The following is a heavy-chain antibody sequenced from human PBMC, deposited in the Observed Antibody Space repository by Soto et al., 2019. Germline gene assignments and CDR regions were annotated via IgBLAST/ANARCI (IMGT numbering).Heavy chain of an antibody. J-gene: IGHJ4*02. CDR2: ISGSGGST. D-gene: IGHD2-2*01. CDR3: AKDSGVIVVVPAAYDY. Sequence: TGGSLRLSCAASGFTFSSYAMSWVRQAPGKGLEWVSAISGSGGSTYYADSVKGRFTISRDNSKNTLYLQMNSLRAEDTAVYYCAKDSGVIVVVPAAYDYWGQGTLVTVSS. V-gene: IGHV3-23*01. CDR1: GFTFSSYA.